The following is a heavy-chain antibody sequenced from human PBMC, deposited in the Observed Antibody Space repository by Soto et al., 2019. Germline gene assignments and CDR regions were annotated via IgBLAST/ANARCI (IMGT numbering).Heavy chain of an antibody. J-gene: IGHJ6*02. V-gene: IGHV5-51*01. Sequence: WLPLRIWWSGAEGRCVDFCVGRIRQMHGKGLEWMGIIYPGDSDTRYSPSFQGQVTISADKSISTAYLQWSSLKASDTAMYYCARPLGWNYYYGMDVWGQGTTVTVSS. CDR3: ARPLGWNYYYGMDV. D-gene: IGHD2-2*03. CDR2: IYPGDSDT. CDR1: EGRCVDFC.